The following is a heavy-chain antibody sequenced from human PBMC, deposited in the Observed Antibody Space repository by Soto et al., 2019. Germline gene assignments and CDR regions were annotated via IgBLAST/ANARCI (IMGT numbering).Heavy chain of an antibody. Sequence: QVTLKESGPVLVKPTETLTLTCTVTGFSLSNARMGVSWIRQPPGKALECLAPIFSNDEKSYSTSPKSRLTISKDPSKRQVVLTMTNMAPVATPTYYCARMGGNSVCDDAFDIWGQGTSVTFSS. D-gene: IGHD2-21*02. V-gene: IGHV2-26*01. CDR2: IFSNDEK. CDR3: ARMGGNSVCDDAFDI. J-gene: IGHJ3*02. CDR1: GFSLSNARMG.